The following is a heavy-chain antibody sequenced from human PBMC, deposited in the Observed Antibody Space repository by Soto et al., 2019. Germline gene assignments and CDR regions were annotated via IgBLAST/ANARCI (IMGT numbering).Heavy chain of an antibody. J-gene: IGHJ4*02. CDR2: ISAYNGNT. Sequence: QVQLVQSGAEVKKPGASVKVSCKASGYTFTSYGISWVRQAPGQGLEWMGWISAYNGNTNYAQKLQGRVNMTTDTSTSTAYVELRSLRSDDTAVYYCARDWGGVGYCSSTSCSSTGGLGYWGQGTLVTVSS. V-gene: IGHV1-18*01. CDR3: ARDWGGVGYCSSTSCSSTGGLGY. CDR1: GYTFTSYG. D-gene: IGHD2-2*01.